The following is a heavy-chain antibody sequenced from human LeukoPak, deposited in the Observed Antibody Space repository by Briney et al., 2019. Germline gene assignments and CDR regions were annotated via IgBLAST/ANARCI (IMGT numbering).Heavy chain of an antibody. J-gene: IGHJ4*02. V-gene: IGHV1-18*01. CDR3: AREGDEKGYYGSPTNY. CDR1: GYTFTSYG. Sequence: ASVNVSCKASGYTFTSYGISWVRQAPGQGLEWMGWISAYNGNTNYAQKLQGRVTMTTDTSTSTAYMELRSLRSDDTAVYYCAREGDEKGYYGSPTNYWGQGTLVTVSS. CDR2: ISAYNGNT. D-gene: IGHD3-10*01.